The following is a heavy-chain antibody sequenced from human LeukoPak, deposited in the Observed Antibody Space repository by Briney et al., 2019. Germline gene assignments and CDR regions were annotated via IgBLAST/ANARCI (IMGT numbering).Heavy chain of an antibody. J-gene: IGHJ4*02. V-gene: IGHV3-7*01. CDR2: IKQDGSEK. CDR3: ARGGGRSVWFYYFDY. CDR1: GFTFSSYW. D-gene: IGHD6-19*01. Sequence: PGGSLRLSCAASGFTFSSYWMSWVRQAPGKGLEWVANIKQDGSEKYYVDSVKGRFTISRDNAKNTLYLQVNSLRVEDTAVYYCARGGGRSVWFYYFDYWGQGTLVTVSS.